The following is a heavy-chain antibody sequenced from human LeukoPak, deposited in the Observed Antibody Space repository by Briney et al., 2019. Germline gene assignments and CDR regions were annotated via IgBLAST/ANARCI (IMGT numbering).Heavy chain of an antibody. CDR2: IYSSGNT. V-gene: IGHV4-59*08. Sequence: SETLSLTCTVSGGSISSYYWSWIRQPPGKGLEWIGYIYSSGNTNYNPSLKSRVTISVDTSKNQFSLKLSSVTAADTAVYYCARHRLSYYDSSGSLYYFDYWGQGTRVTVSS. J-gene: IGHJ4*02. CDR3: ARHRLSYYDSSGSLYYFDY. CDR1: GGSISSYY. D-gene: IGHD3-22*01.